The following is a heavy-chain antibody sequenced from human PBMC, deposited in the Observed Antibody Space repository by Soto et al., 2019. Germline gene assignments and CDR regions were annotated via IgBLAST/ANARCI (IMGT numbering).Heavy chain of an antibody. CDR2: ISAYNGNT. V-gene: IGHV1-18*01. Sequence: ASVKVSCKASGYTFTSYGISWVRQAPGQGLEWMGWISAYNGNTNYAQKLQGRVTMTTDTSTSTAYMELSSLRSEDTAVYYCARDGYSYGTVWYYYYYMDVWGKGTTVTVSS. J-gene: IGHJ6*03. D-gene: IGHD5-18*01. CDR3: ARDGYSYGTVWYYYYYMDV. CDR1: GYTFTSYG.